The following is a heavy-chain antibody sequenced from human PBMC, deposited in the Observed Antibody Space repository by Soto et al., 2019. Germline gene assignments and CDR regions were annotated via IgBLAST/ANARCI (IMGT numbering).Heavy chain of an antibody. D-gene: IGHD3-16*02. CDR3: ARAYRLSYFDY. J-gene: IGHJ4*02. Sequence: SETLSLTCAVSVGSISSSNWWSWVRQPPGKGLEWIEEIYHSGSTNYNPSLKSRVTISVDKSKNQFSLKLSSVTAEDTAVYDCARAYRLSYFDYWGQGTLVTVSS. CDR1: VGSISSSNW. V-gene: IGHV4-4*02. CDR2: IYHSGST.